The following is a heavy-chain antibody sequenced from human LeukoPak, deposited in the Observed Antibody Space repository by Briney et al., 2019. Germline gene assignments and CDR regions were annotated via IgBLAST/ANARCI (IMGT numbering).Heavy chain of an antibody. Sequence: SETLSLTCTVSGGSISSYYWSWIRQPPGKGLEWIGYIYYSGSTNYNPSLKSRVTISVDTSKNQFFLKLSSVTAADTAVYYCARDGYNNYFDYWGQGTLVTVSS. CDR2: IYYSGST. J-gene: IGHJ4*02. D-gene: IGHD5-24*01. CDR1: GGSISSYY. V-gene: IGHV4-59*01. CDR3: ARDGYNNYFDY.